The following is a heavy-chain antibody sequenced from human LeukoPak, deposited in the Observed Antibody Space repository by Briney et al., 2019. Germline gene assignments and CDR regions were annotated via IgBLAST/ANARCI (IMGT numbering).Heavy chain of an antibody. CDR1: GYTFTSYG. Sequence: GASVKVSCKASGYTFTSYGISWGRQAPGQGLEWMGWISAYNGNTNYAQKLQGRVTMTTDTSTSTAYMELRSLRSDDTAVYYCARDIRGYYYGSGSQAWYFDLWGRGTLVTVSS. J-gene: IGHJ2*01. CDR3: ARDIRGYYYGSGSQAWYFDL. CDR2: ISAYNGNT. D-gene: IGHD3-10*01. V-gene: IGHV1-18*01.